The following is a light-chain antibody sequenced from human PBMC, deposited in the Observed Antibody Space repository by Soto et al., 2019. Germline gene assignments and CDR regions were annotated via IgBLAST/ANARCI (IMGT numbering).Light chain of an antibody. CDR1: SSDVGNYNL. Sequence: QSALTQPASVSGSPGQSITISCTGTSSDVGNYNLVSWYQQHPGKAPKFMIYEGSKRPSGVSNRFSGSTSGNTASLTISGLQAEDAAHYYCCSYARSSTYVFGTGTKVTVL. J-gene: IGLJ1*01. CDR3: CSYARSSTYV. V-gene: IGLV2-23*01. CDR2: EGS.